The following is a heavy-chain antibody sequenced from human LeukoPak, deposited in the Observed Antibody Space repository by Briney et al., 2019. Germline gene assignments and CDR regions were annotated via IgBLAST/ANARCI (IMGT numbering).Heavy chain of an antibody. D-gene: IGHD6-13*01. CDR3: ATGVQLVRYFDY. J-gene: IGHJ4*02. CDR1: GCTFSSYW. Sequence: AGGSLRLSCAASGCTFSSYWMHWVRQAPGKGLVWVSRINSDGSSTSYADSVKGRFTISRDNAKNTLYLQMNSLRAEDTAVYYCATGVQLVRYFDYWGQGTLVTVSS. V-gene: IGHV3-74*01. CDR2: INSDGSST.